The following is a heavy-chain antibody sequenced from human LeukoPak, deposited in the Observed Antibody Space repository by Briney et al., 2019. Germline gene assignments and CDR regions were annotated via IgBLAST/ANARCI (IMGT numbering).Heavy chain of an antibody. CDR2: IYYSGST. Sequence: PSETLSLTCTVSGGSISSYYWSWIRQPPGKGLEWIGYIYYSGSTNYNPSLKSRVTISVDTSKNQFSLKLSSVTAAVTAVYYCARAGYYGSGSYYHYWGQGTLVTVSS. J-gene: IGHJ4*02. CDR3: ARAGYYGSGSYYHY. V-gene: IGHV4-59*01. CDR1: GGSISSYY. D-gene: IGHD3-10*01.